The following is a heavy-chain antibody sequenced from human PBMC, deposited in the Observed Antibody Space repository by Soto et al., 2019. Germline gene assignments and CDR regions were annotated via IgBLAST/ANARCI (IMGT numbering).Heavy chain of an antibody. Sequence: PSETLSLTCTVSGGSISSGGYYWSWIRQHPGKGLEWIGYIYYSGSTYYNPSLKSRVTISVDTSKNQFSLKLSSVTAADTAVYYCGASDSSGYYSPAYWGQGTLVTVSS. CDR3: GASDSSGYYSPAY. J-gene: IGHJ4*02. CDR1: GGSISSGGYY. CDR2: IYYSGST. D-gene: IGHD3-22*01. V-gene: IGHV4-31*03.